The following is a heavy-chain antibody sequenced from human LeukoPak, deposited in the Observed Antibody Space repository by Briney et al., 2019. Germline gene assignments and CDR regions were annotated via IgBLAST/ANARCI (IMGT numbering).Heavy chain of an antibody. D-gene: IGHD4-17*01. CDR1: GVSFSTYY. CDR3: ARQLYGSDY. Sequence: SETLSLTCDVSGVSFSTYYWSWIRQSPEKGLEWMGEVNHSGYTNYNPSLKGRVTISVDTSKNQFSLKLSSVTAADTAVYYCARQLYGSDYWGQGTRVTVSS. J-gene: IGHJ4*02. V-gene: IGHV4-34*01. CDR2: VNHSGYT.